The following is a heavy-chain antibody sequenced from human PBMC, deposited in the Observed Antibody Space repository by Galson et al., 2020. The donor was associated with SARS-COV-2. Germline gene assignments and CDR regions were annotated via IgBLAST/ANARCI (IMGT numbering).Heavy chain of an antibody. CDR2: IYSGGTT. V-gene: IGHV3-53*01. CDR3: ARFGEFTSSSFES. D-gene: IGHD3-10*01. Sequence: GGSLRLSCSASGFIFSSRYMTWVRQAPGKGLEWVSLIYSGGTTSYANSVKGRFTISRDNCKNSLFLQMNALRAEDTAVYFCARFGEFTSSSFESWGQGTLVTVSS. CDR1: GFIFSSRY. J-gene: IGHJ4*02.